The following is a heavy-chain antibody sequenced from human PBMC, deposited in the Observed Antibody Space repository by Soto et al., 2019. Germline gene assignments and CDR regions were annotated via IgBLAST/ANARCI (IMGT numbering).Heavy chain of an antibody. CDR1: GFTLISYA. D-gene: IGHD1-26*01. J-gene: IGHJ4*01. V-gene: IGHV3-23*01. CDR2: IRDSRGST. CDR3: AKDLGIGWYSDHDVYLDN. Sequence: GGSLRLSCAASGFTLISYAMSWVRQAPGTELEWVAGIRDSRGSTYYADSVKGRFTISRDISKNTLYLEMNSLRGEDTAVYYCAKDLGIGWYSDHDVYLDNGGQGTSVVVSS.